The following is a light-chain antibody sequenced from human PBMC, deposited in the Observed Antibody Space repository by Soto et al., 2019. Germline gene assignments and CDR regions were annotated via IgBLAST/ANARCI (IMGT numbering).Light chain of an antibody. J-gene: IGLJ2*01. CDR2: RDD. Sequence: QSVLTQPPSASGTPGQSVTVSCSGGSSNSGKNPVNWYQQLPGAAPKLLIYRDDQRPSGVPDRFSASKSDASASLAISGLQSEDEADYFCATWDAGLGAPLFGGGTKLTVL. CDR3: ATWDAGLGAPL. CDR1: SSNSGKNP. V-gene: IGLV1-44*01.